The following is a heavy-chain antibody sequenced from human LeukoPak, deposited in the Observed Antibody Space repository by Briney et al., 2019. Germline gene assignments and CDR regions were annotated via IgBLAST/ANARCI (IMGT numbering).Heavy chain of an antibody. V-gene: IGHV4-34*01. J-gene: IGHJ6*02. Sequence: SETLSLTCAVYGGSFSGYYWSWIRQPPGKGLEWIGEINHSGSTNYNPSLKSRVTISVDTSKNQFSLKLSSVTAADTAVYYCARGKVVVVPALYYYGTDVWGQGTTVTVSS. D-gene: IGHD2-2*01. CDR2: INHSGST. CDR1: GGSFSGYY. CDR3: ARGKVVVVPALYYYGTDV.